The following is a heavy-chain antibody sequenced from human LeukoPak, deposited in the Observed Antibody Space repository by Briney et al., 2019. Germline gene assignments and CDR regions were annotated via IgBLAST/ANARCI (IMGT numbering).Heavy chain of an antibody. CDR1: GGSISSYY. V-gene: IGHV4-59*12. D-gene: IGHD4-11*01. J-gene: IGHJ6*03. CDR2: IYYSGST. Sequence: TPSETLSLTCTVSGGSISSYYWTWIRQPPGKGLEWLGYIYYSGSTNYNPSLKSRVTISLDTSKNQFSLKLSSVTAADTAVYYCARELGQTYDYSYYYYMDVWGKGTTVTVSS. CDR3: ARELGQTYDYSYYYYMDV.